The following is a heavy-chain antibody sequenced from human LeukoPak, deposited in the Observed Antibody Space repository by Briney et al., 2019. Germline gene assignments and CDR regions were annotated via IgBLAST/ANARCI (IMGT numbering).Heavy chain of an antibody. CDR3: ARDRRSLGPVGTTMIVVVTPDY. V-gene: IGHV3-30-3*01. CDR1: GFTFSSYA. J-gene: IGHJ4*02. D-gene: IGHD3-22*01. CDR2: ISYDGSNK. Sequence: PGGSLRLSCAASGFTFSSYAMHWVRQAPGKGLEWVAVISYDGSNKYYADSVKGRFTISRDNSKNTLYLQMNSLRAEDTAVYYCARDRRSLGPVGTTMIVVVTPDYWGQGTLVTVSS.